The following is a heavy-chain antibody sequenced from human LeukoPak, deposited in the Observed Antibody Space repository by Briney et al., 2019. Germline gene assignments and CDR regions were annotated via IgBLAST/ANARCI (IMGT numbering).Heavy chain of an antibody. CDR3: AIGIVMVISGNAFDI. J-gene: IGHJ3*02. Sequence: GGSLRLSCAASGFTFSNYAMHWVRQAPGKGLEWVAVISDSGTNKDFADSVKGRFTISRDNSKNTLYLQMNSLRAEDTAGYYCAIGIVMVISGNAFDIWGQGTMVTVSS. D-gene: IGHD3-22*01. V-gene: IGHV3-23*01. CDR1: GFTFSNYA. CDR2: ISDSGTNK.